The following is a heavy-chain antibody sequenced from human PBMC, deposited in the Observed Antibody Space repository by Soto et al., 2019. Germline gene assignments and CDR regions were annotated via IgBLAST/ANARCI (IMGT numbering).Heavy chain of an antibody. Sequence: TSETLSLTCRVSGDSISSTFWWTWVRQPPGKGLEWIGEVYHSGSTRYNPSLKGRVTISVDKPNNQFSLTLTSVTAADTAVYYCASQKLDVPAFFDYWSQGTLVTVSS. CDR2: VYHSGST. J-gene: IGHJ4*02. CDR3: ASQKLDVPAFFDY. D-gene: IGHD3-3*02. CDR1: GDSISSTFW. V-gene: IGHV4-4*02.